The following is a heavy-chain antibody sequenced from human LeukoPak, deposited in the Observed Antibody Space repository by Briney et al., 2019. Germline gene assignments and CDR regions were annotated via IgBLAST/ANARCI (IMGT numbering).Heavy chain of an antibody. CDR2: VDPEDGET. CDR3: ATGLDYYDSSGPSY. Sequence: ASVKVSCKVSGYTFTDYYMHWVQQAPGKGLEWMGLVDPEDGETIYAEKFQGRVTITADTSTDPAYMELSSLRSEATAVYYCATGLDYYDSSGPSYWGQGTLVTVSS. V-gene: IGHV1-69-2*01. J-gene: IGHJ4*02. CDR1: GYTFTDYY. D-gene: IGHD3-22*01.